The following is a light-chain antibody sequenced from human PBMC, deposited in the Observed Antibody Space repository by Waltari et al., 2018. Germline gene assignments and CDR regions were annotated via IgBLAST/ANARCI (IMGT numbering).Light chain of an antibody. CDR1: NIESKS. J-gene: IGLJ1*01. V-gene: IGLV3-21*01. Sequence: LTQPPSVSVAPGETARITCGGNNIESKSVHWYRQRPGQAPVVVISYDNDRAAGIPERVSGSNSGNTATLTISRVEAGDEADYYCQVWDANTDPGVFGTGTEVTVL. CDR2: YDN. CDR3: QVWDANTDPGV.